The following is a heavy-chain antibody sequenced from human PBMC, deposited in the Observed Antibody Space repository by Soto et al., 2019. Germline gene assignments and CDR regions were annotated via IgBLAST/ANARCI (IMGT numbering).Heavy chain of an antibody. J-gene: IGHJ6*02. Sequence: GGSLRLSCAASGITFSNYGMHWVRQAPGKGLEWVTIISYDGINKYYADSVKGRFTISRDNSKNTLYLQMNSLRAEDTAVYYCAKDHSSSGSYYPYYYGMDVWGQGTTVTVSS. CDR3: AKDHSSSGSYYPYYYGMDV. CDR2: ISYDGINK. CDR1: GITFSNYG. V-gene: IGHV3-30*18. D-gene: IGHD3-10*01.